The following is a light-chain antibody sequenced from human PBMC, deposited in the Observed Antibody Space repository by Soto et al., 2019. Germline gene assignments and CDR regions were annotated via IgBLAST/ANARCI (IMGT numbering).Light chain of an antibody. J-gene: IGLJ2*01. CDR2: DVS. CDR1: SSDVGGYNY. CDR3: SYKTSITSVV. Sequence: QSALTQPASVSGSPGQSITISCTGTSSDVGGYNYVSWYQQHPGKAPKLMIYDVSNRPSGVSNRFSGSKSGNTASLTISGRHHAEEEAYYYCSYKTSITSVVFGGGTKLTVL. V-gene: IGLV2-14*01.